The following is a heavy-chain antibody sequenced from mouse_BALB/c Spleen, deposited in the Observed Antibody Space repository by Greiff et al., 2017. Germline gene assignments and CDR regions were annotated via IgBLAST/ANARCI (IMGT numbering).Heavy chain of an antibody. J-gene: IGHJ4*01. V-gene: IGHV3-6*02. CDR1: GYSITSCYY. CDR2: ISYDGSN. Sequence: DVKLLEPGPGLVKPSQSLSLTCSVTGYSITSCYYWYWIRQFPGNKLEWMGYISYDGSNNYNPSLNNRITITRDTSENHFFLTLNSVTTADTATYYCARDIDYYYYAMDYWGQGTSVTVSS. CDR3: ARDIDYYYYAMDY. D-gene: IGHD1-1*01.